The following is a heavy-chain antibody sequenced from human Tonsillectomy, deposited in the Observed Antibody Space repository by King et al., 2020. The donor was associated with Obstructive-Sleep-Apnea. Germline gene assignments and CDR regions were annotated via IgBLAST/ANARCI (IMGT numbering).Heavy chain of an antibody. D-gene: IGHD6-13*01. CDR2: INQDGSEK. CDR3: AHMDIAAAGTWAFDY. V-gene: IGHV3-7*03. J-gene: IGHJ4*02. Sequence: VQLVESGGDLVQPGGSLKLSCAASGFSFSTYWMTWVRQTPGKGLEWVANINQDGSEKYYLDSVRGRFTISRDNAKNSLYLQMNSLRAEDTATYCCAHMDIAAAGTWAFDYWGQGTLVTVSS. CDR1: GFSFSTYW.